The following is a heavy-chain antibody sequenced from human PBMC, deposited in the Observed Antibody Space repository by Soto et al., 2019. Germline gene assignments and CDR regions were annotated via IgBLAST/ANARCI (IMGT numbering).Heavy chain of an antibody. D-gene: IGHD3-10*01. Sequence: SETLSLTCAVYGGSFSGYYWSWIRQPPGKGLEWIGEINHSGSTNYNPSLKSRVTISVDTSKNQFSLKLSSVTAADTAVYYCARAHRLLRFGESPLDYRGQGTLVTVSS. CDR2: INHSGST. J-gene: IGHJ4*02. CDR1: GGSFSGYY. CDR3: ARAHRLLRFGESPLDY. V-gene: IGHV4-34*01.